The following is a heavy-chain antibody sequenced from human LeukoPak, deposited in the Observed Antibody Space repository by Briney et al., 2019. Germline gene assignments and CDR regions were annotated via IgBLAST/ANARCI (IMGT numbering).Heavy chain of an antibody. D-gene: IGHD2-2*01. Sequence: SETLSLTCTVSGGSISSYYWSWIRQPPGKGLEWVGFISNSGGTAYRPSLKSRVTISVDTSKSQFSLRLSSVTAADTAVYYCAAPGVPAATYYFDYWGQGTLVTVSS. J-gene: IGHJ4*02. CDR3: AAPGVPAATYYFDY. CDR1: GGSISSYY. CDR2: ISNSGGT. V-gene: IGHV4-59*01.